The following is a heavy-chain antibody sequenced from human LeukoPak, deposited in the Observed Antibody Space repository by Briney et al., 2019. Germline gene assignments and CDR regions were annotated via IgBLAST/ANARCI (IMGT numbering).Heavy chain of an antibody. J-gene: IGHJ3*01. Sequence: PSETLSLTCTVSGGSISSYYWSWIRQPPGKGLEWIGYIYYSGSTNYNPSLKSRVTISVDTSKNQFSLKLSSVTAADTAVYYCARDTIAPNDAFDVWGQGTMVTVSS. D-gene: IGHD6-13*01. CDR2: IYYSGST. V-gene: IGHV4-59*01. CDR1: GGSISSYY. CDR3: ARDTIAPNDAFDV.